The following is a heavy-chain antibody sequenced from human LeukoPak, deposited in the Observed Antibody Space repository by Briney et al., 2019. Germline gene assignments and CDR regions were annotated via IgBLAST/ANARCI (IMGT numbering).Heavy chain of an antibody. Sequence: ASVKVSCKASGYTFTSYGISWLRQAPGQGLEWMGWISAYNGNTNYAQKLQGRVTITTDTSTSTAYMELRSLRSDDTAVYYCARVVTYCSGGSCHRWFDYWGQGTLVTVSS. CDR3: ARVVTYCSGGSCHRWFDY. V-gene: IGHV1-18*01. D-gene: IGHD2-15*01. J-gene: IGHJ4*02. CDR2: ISAYNGNT. CDR1: GYTFTSYG.